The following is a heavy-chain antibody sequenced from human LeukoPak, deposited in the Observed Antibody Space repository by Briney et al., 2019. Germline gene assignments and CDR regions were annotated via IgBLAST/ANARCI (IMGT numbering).Heavy chain of an antibody. CDR3: ARDQPDYYYYMDV. CDR2: ISWNSGSI. CDR1: GFTFDDYA. J-gene: IGHJ6*03. D-gene: IGHD1-14*01. V-gene: IGHV3-9*01. Sequence: SGGSLRLSCAASGFTFDDYAMHWVRQAPGKGLEWVSGISWNSGSIGYADSVKGRFTISRDNAKNSLYLQMNSLRAEDTAVYYCARDQPDYYYYMDVWGKGTTVTVSS.